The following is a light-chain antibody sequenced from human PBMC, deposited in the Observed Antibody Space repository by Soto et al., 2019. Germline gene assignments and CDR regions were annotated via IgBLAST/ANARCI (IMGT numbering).Light chain of an antibody. CDR2: AAS. V-gene: IGKV1-9*01. CDR3: QQHNSYPLT. J-gene: IGKJ1*01. Sequence: DIQLTQSPSSLSASVGDRVTITCRASQAISSSLAWYQHKPGKAPKLLIFAASTLQTGVPSRFSGSGSRTEFTLTISSLQPEDFAAYYCQQHNSYPLTFGQGTKVDI. CDR1: QAISSS.